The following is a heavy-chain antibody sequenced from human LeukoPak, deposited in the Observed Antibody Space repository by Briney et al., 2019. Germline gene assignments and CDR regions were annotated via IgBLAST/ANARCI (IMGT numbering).Heavy chain of an antibody. J-gene: IGHJ4*02. Sequence: GGSLRLSCAASGFTFSDYYMSWIRHAPGKGLEWVSYISSSSSHTEYADSVKGRFTISRDNAKNSLSLQVNSLRADDTAVYYCARVGSIAAAGTPDYWGQGTLVTVSS. CDR1: GFTFSDYY. D-gene: IGHD6-13*01. V-gene: IGHV3-11*06. CDR3: ARVGSIAAAGTPDY. CDR2: ISSSSSHT.